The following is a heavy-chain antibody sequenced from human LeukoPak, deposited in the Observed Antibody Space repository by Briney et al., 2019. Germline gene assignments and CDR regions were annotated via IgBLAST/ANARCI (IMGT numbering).Heavy chain of an antibody. V-gene: IGHV1-69*05. J-gene: IGHJ6*03. Sequence: SVKVSCKASGYTFTGYYMHWVRQAPGQGLEWMGGIIPIFGTANYAQKFQGRVTITTDESTSTAYMELSSLRSEDTAVYYCARGSPYYDILTGYSYYYYYYYMDVWGKGTTVTVSS. CDR2: IIPIFGTA. CDR1: GYTFTGYY. D-gene: IGHD3-9*01. CDR3: ARGSPYYDILTGYSYYYYYYYMDV.